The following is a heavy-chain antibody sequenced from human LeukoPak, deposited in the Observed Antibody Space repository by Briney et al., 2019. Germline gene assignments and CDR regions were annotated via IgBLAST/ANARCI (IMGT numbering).Heavy chain of an antibody. J-gene: IGHJ6*03. CDR3: TRDGFTMVRGVPYYYYMDV. CDR1: GFTFGDYA. D-gene: IGHD3-10*01. CDR2: IRSKAYGGTT. Sequence: SGGSLRLSCTASGFTFGDYAMSWVRQAPGKGLEWVGFIRSKAYGGTTEYAASVKGRFTISRDDSKSIAYLQMNSLKTEDTAVYYCTRDGFTMVRGVPYYYYMDVWGKGTTVTISS. V-gene: IGHV3-49*04.